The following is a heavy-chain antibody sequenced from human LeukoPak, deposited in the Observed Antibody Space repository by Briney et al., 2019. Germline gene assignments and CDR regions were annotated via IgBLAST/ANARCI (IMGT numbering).Heavy chain of an antibody. D-gene: IGHD6-19*01. Sequence: PSETLSLTCTVSDGSISSSSYYWGWIRQPPGKGLEWIGSIYYSGSTYYNPSLKSRVTISVDTSKNQFSLKLSSVTAADTAVYYCASEAIAVAGPRSDYWGQGTLVTVSS. CDR2: IYYSGST. CDR3: ASEAIAVAGPRSDY. J-gene: IGHJ4*02. CDR1: DGSISSSSYY. V-gene: IGHV4-39*01.